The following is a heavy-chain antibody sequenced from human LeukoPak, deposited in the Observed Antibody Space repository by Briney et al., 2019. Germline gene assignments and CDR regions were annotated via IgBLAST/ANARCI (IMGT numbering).Heavy chain of an antibody. J-gene: IGHJ5*02. D-gene: IGHD3-16*01. CDR2: IKQDGSDK. Sequence: SGGSLRLSCAASGFTFNGYWMSWVRQAPGKGLEWVANIKQDGSDKYYVDSVKGRFTISRDNAKNSLYLQMNSLRAEDTAVYYCARHYGPWGQGTLVAVSS. V-gene: IGHV3-7*03. CDR1: GFTFNGYW. CDR3: ARHYGP.